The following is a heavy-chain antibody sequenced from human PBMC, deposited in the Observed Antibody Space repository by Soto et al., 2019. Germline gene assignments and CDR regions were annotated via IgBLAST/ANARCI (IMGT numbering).Heavy chain of an antibody. Sequence: EVQLVESGGGLVQPGGSLRLSCAASGFTFSSYWMSWVRQAPGKGLEWVANIKQDGSEKYYVDSVKGRFTISRDNAKNSLYLQMNSLRAEDTAVYYCARTPDYDMLTGYEYCYYYYMDVWGKGTTVTVSS. D-gene: IGHD3-9*01. CDR1: GFTFSSYW. CDR2: IKQDGSEK. J-gene: IGHJ6*03. V-gene: IGHV3-7*01. CDR3: ARTPDYDMLTGYEYCYYYYMDV.